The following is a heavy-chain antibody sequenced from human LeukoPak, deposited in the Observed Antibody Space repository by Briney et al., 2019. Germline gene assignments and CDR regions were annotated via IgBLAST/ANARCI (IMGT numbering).Heavy chain of an antibody. CDR3: ATDLISNTYYYDSSGYSLGY. CDR2: FDPEDGET. J-gene: IGHJ4*02. CDR1: GYTLTELS. D-gene: IGHD3-22*01. V-gene: IGHV1-24*01. Sequence: GASVKVSCKVSGYTLTELSMHWVRQAPGKGLEWMGGFDPEDGETIYAQKFQGRVTMTEDTSTDTAYMELSSLRSEDTAVYYCATDLISNTYYYDSSGYSLGYWGQGTLVTVSS.